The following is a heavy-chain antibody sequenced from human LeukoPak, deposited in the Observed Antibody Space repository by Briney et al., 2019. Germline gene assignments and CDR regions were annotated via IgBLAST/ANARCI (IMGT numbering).Heavy chain of an antibody. CDR2: INHSGST. V-gene: IGHV4-34*01. CDR1: GGSFSVYY. D-gene: IGHD3-10*01. CDR3: ARDYYGSGSY. Sequence: SETLSLTCAVYGGSFSVYYWSCIPHPPGKGLEWSGEINHSGSTNYSPSLKSRVTISVDTSKNQFSLRLSSVAAADTAVYYCARDYYGSGSYWGQGTLVTVSS. J-gene: IGHJ4*02.